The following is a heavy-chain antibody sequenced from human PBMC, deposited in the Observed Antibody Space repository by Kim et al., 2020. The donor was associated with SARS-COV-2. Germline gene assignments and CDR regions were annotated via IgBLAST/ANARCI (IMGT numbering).Heavy chain of an antibody. J-gene: IGHJ4*02. D-gene: IGHD4-4*01. V-gene: IGHV1-69*01. CDR3: ARDYSNCFDY. CDR2: TA. Sequence: TANYAQSFQGRVTITADESTSTAYMELSSLRSEDTAVYYCARDYSNCFDYWGQGTLVTVSS.